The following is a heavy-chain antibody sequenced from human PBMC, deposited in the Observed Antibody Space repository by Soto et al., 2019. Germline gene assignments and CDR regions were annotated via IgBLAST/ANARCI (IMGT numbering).Heavy chain of an antibody. V-gene: IGHV1-69*06. D-gene: IGHD6-19*01. CDR1: GGTFSSYA. CDR2: IIPVFGTT. J-gene: IGHJ4*02. CDR3: AREEIPVAAHPSYFDY. Sequence: SVKVSFEGSGGTFSSYAISGARPASGQGLEWMGGIIPVFGTTNYAQKFQGRVTISADKSTSTAYMELSSLRSEDTAMYYCAREEIPVAAHPSYFDYWGQGTLVTVSS.